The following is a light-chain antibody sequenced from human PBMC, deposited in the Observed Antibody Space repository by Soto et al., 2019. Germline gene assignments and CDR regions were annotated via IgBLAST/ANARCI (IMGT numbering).Light chain of an antibody. CDR2: YNN. J-gene: IGLJ1*01. CDR3: AAWDASLSACV. Sequence: QSVLTQPPSASGTAGQVVTISCSGGDSNIGSNSVYWYQHLPRMAPKLLIYYNNQRPSGVPDRFSDSRSGTSASLAIAGLRSEDEAVYYCAAWDASLSACVFGNGTKVTVL. CDR1: DSNIGSNS. V-gene: IGLV1-47*02.